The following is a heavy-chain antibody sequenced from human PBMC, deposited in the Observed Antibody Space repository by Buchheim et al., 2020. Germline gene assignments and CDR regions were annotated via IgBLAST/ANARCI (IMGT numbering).Heavy chain of an antibody. CDR1: GFTFSSYG. D-gene: IGHD6-19*01. J-gene: IGHJ4*02. CDR3: ARLAGSSGWYDVNDY. V-gene: IGHV3-33*01. Sequence: QVQLVESGGGVVQPGRSLRLSCAASGFTFSSYGMHWVRQAPGKGLEWVAVIWYDGSNKYYADSVKGRFTISRDNSKNTPYLQMNSLRAEDTAVYYCARLAGSSGWYDVNDYWGQGTL. CDR2: IWYDGSNK.